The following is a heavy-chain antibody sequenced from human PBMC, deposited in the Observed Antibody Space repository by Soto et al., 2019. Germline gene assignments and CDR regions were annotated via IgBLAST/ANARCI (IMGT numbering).Heavy chain of an antibody. Sequence: SVKVSCKASGFTFTSSSVQWVRQARGQRLEWIGWIVVGSGNTNYAQKFQERVTITRDMSTSTAYMELSSLRSEDTAVYYCAADLCTNGVCYDYWGQGTLVTVSS. CDR3: AADLCTNGVCYDY. D-gene: IGHD2-8*01. V-gene: IGHV1-58*01. J-gene: IGHJ4*02. CDR2: IVVGSGNT. CDR1: GFTFTSSS.